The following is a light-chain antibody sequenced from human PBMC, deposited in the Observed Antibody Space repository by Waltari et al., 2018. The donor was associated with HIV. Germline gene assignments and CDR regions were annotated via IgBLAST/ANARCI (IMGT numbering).Light chain of an antibody. J-gene: IGKJ2*03. CDR3: QQYYSTPYS. Sequence: DIVMTQSPDSLAVSLGERATIKCKSSKSVLYSSNNKKYLAWYQQKPGQPPKLLIYWASTRESGVPDRFSGSGSGTDFTLTISSLQAEDVAVYYCQQYYSTPYSFGQGTKLEIK. CDR1: KSVLYSSNNKKY. CDR2: WAS. V-gene: IGKV4-1*01.